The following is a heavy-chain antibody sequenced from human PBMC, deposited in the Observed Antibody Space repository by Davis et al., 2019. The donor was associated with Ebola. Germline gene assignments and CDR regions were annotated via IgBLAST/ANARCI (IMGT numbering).Heavy chain of an antibody. CDR1: GGSISSYY. V-gene: IGHV4-59*08. CDR3: ARQGRLYYYYGMDV. Sequence: MPSETLSLTCTVSGGSISSYYWSWIRQPPGKGLEWIGYIYYSGSTNYNPSLKSRVTISVDTSKNQFSLKLSSVTAADTAVYYCARQGRLYYYYGMDVWGQGTTVTVSS. J-gene: IGHJ6*02. CDR2: IYYSGST.